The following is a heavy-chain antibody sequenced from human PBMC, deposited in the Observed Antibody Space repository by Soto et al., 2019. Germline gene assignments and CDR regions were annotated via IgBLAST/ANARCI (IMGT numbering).Heavy chain of an antibody. CDR2: ISYDGSNK. D-gene: IGHD3-22*01. V-gene: IGHV3-30*18. CDR1: GFTFSSYG. Sequence: SLRLSCAASGFTFSSYGMHWVRQAPGKGLEWVAVISYDGSNKYYADSVKGRFTISRDNSKNTLYLQMNSLRAEDTAVYYRAKDLGYYDSSHYYGMDVWGQGATVTVSS. J-gene: IGHJ6*02. CDR3: AKDLGYYDSSHYYGMDV.